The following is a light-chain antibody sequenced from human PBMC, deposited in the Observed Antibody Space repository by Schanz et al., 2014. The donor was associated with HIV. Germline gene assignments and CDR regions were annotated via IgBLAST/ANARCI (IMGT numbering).Light chain of an antibody. CDR3: CSYAGSSTLV. CDR1: SSDVGGYNY. V-gene: IGLV2-8*01. CDR2: EVS. J-gene: IGLJ2*01. Sequence: QSVLTQPPSASGSPGQSVTISCTGTSSDVGGYNYVSWYQQHPGKAPKLMIYEVSKRPSGVPDRFSGSKSGNTASLTVSGLQAEDEADYYCCSYAGSSTLVFGGGTQLTVL.